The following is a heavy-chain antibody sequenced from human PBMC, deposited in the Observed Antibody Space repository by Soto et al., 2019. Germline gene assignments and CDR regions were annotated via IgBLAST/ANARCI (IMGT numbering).Heavy chain of an antibody. Sequence: SLKISCAASGFTFTSYAMHWVRQAPGKGLEWVAVISNDGSNYYYADSVRGRFTISRDNTKNTLFLQMSSLRGEDSGVYYCARGTTLAIFDYGMDVWGQGTTVTVSS. CDR1: GFTFTSYA. D-gene: IGHD3-3*01. V-gene: IGHV3-30-3*01. CDR2: ISNDGSNY. CDR3: ARGTTLAIFDYGMDV. J-gene: IGHJ6*02.